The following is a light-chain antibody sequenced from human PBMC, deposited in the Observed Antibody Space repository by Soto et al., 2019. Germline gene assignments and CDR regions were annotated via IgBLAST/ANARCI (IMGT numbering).Light chain of an antibody. V-gene: IGLV2-14*01. Sequence: QSVLTEPASVSGSPRQSVTTSSTGSSSDIGTYKYVSWYQHPPGKAPKLMIYEVSNRPSGVSNRFSGSKSGNTASLTISGLQAEDEADYYCSSYTGSSTPYVFGSGTKVTVL. J-gene: IGLJ1*01. CDR2: EVS. CDR1: SSDIGTYKY. CDR3: SSYTGSSTPYV.